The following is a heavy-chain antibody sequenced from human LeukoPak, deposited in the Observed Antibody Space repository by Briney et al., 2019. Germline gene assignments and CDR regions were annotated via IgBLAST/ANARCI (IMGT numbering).Heavy chain of an antibody. J-gene: IGHJ6*04. CDR3: ARFGVDYDMDV. CDR2: IHYSGKA. V-gene: IGHV4-59*11. Sequence: SETLSLTCTVSGGSISGHYWTWVRQPPGEGLEWIGQIHYSGKADYNPSLRSRITISVDTSKNQMSLKVTSVTAADTAVYYCARFGVDYDMDVWGKGTTVTVSS. CDR1: GGSISGHY. D-gene: IGHD3-16*01.